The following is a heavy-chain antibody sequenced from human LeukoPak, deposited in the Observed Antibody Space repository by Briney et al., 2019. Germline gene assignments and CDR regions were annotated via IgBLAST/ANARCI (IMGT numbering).Heavy chain of an antibody. V-gene: IGHV4-39*01. D-gene: IGHD3-16*02. CDR3: ARHVWGSYRYFDY. J-gene: IGHJ4*02. CDR1: GGSISSSSYY. CDR2: IYYSGST. Sequence: SETLSLTXTVSGGSISSSSYYWGWIRQPPGKGLEGIGSIYYSGSTYYNPSLKSRVTISADTSKNQFSLKLSSVTAADTAVYYCARHVWGSYRYFDYWGQGTLVTVSS.